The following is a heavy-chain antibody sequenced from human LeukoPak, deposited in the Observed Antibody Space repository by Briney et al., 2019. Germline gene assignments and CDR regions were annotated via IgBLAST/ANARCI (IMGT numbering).Heavy chain of an antibody. J-gene: IGHJ4*02. D-gene: IGHD6-19*01. CDR2: INHSGST. V-gene: IGHV4-34*01. CDR3: ARGGKQRRGGNYFDS. Sequence: SETLSLTCAVYGGSFSGYYWSWIRQPPGKGLEWIGEINHSGSTNYNPSLKSRVTISVDTSKNQFSLKLSSVTAADTAVYYCARGGKQRRGGNYFDSWGQGTLVAVSS. CDR1: GGSFSGYY.